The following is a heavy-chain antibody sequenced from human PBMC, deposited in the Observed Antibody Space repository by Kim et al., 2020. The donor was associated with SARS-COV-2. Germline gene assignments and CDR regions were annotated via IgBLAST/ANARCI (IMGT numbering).Heavy chain of an antibody. Sequence: SETLSLTCTVSGDSITSYYWSWIRQPPGKGLEWLGYIYYSGSTNYNPSLKSRVTISVDTSMNQFSLKLNSVTAADTAVYYCARVKTYYYDSSGYSFDYWGQGTLVTVSS. CDR1: GDSITSYY. CDR3: ARVKTYYYDSSGYSFDY. D-gene: IGHD3-22*01. V-gene: IGHV4-59*01. CDR2: IYYSGST. J-gene: IGHJ4*02.